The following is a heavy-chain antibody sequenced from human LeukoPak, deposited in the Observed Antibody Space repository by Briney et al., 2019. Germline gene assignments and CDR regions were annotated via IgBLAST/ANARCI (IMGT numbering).Heavy chain of an antibody. J-gene: IGHJ2*01. Sequence: SETLSLTCTVSGGSMTNQYWKWLRQPPGKGLEWVGYIYYSGGTNYNPSLKSRVTISIDTSRNQFSLKLSSLTAADTAIYYCTREVPAAGHFDLWGRGTLVTVSS. D-gene: IGHD2-2*01. V-gene: IGHV4-59*11. CDR2: IYYSGGT. CDR1: GGSMTNQY. CDR3: TREVPAAGHFDL.